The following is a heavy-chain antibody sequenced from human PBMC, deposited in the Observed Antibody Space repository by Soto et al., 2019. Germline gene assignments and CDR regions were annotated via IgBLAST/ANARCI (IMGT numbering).Heavy chain of an antibody. CDR3: ARAGDSIADRPPPRYYGMDV. CDR1: GGSISSSTW. V-gene: IGHV4-4*02. Sequence: SETLSLTCAVSGGSISSSTWWSWIRQPPGKVLEWIGEINHSGSPNYNPSLKSRVTISVDTSKNQFSLKLSSVTAADTAVYYCARAGDSIADRPPPRYYGMDVWGQGTTVTVSS. CDR2: INHSGSP. J-gene: IGHJ6*02. D-gene: IGHD6-6*01.